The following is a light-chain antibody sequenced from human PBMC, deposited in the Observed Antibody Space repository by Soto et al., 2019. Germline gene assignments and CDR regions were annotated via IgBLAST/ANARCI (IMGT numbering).Light chain of an antibody. Sequence: DIQMTQSPSSLSASVGDRVTITCQASQDIRNYLNWYQQKPGKAPKLLIYDASNLETGVPSRFSGSGSVTDFTFTISSLQPEDIATYYCQQYDNLITFGQVTRLEMK. V-gene: IGKV1-33*01. J-gene: IGKJ5*01. CDR2: DAS. CDR1: QDIRNY. CDR3: QQYDNLIT.